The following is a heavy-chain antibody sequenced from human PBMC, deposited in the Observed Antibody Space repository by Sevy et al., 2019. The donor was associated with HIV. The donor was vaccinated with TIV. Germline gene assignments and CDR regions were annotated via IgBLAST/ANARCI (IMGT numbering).Heavy chain of an antibody. CDR1: GDTFTSYA. D-gene: IGHD6-13*01. CDR2: IIPVFGTA. Sequence: ASVKVSCKASGDTFTSYAISWVRLAPGQGLEWMGGIIPVFGTANYAQKFQGRVTITADKSTSTAYMELSSLRSEDTALYYCARFGYSSSWSATHFDYWGQGTLVTVSS. J-gene: IGHJ4*02. CDR3: ARFGYSSSWSATHFDY. V-gene: IGHV1-69*06.